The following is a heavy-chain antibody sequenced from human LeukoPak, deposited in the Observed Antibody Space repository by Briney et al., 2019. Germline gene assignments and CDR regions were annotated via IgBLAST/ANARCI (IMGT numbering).Heavy chain of an antibody. V-gene: IGHV3-21*01. CDR1: GFSFSSHS. CDR2: ITSSSTYI. J-gene: IGHJ4*02. CDR3: ARGSGSSAWLIYY. Sequence: GGSLRLSCAASGFSFSSHSMNWVRQAPGEGLEWVSIITSSSTYIDYADSVRGRFTISRDDAKNSLFLQMNSLRAEDTALYYCARGSGSSAWLIYYWGQGALVTVSS. D-gene: IGHD1-26*01.